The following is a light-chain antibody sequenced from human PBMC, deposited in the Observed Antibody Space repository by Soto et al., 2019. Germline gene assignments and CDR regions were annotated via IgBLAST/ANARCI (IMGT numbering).Light chain of an antibody. J-gene: IGKJ1*01. Sequence: EIVLTQSPGTLSLSPGERATLSCRASQSFSNTYLAWYQQKPGQAPRLLIYGASSRATGIPDRFSGRGSGTDFTLTISRLEPEDFAVYYCQQYVRSPWTFGQGTKVEIK. CDR1: QSFSNTY. V-gene: IGKV3-20*01. CDR3: QQYVRSPWT. CDR2: GAS.